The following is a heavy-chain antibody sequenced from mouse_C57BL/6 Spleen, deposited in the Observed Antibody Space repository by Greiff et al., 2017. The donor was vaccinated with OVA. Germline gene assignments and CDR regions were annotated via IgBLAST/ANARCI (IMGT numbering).Heavy chain of an antibody. Sequence: EVNVVESGEGLVKPGGSLKLSCAASGFTFSSYAMSWVRQTPEKRLEWVAYISSGGDYIYYADTVKGRFTISRDNARNTLYLQMSSLKSEDTAMYYCTRDDGYYLFAYWGQGTLVTVSA. CDR3: TRDDGYYLFAY. D-gene: IGHD2-3*01. V-gene: IGHV5-9-1*02. CDR2: ISSGGDYI. J-gene: IGHJ3*01. CDR1: GFTFSSYA.